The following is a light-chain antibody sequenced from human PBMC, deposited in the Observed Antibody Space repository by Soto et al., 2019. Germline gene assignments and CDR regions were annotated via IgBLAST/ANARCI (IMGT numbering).Light chain of an antibody. CDR2: KAS. J-gene: IGKJ1*01. CDR1: QGISSW. Sequence: DIQMTQSPSTLSASVGDRVTITCRGSQGISSWLAWYQLKPGKAPRLLIYKASSLASGVPSRFSGGGSGTEFTLNISSLPPEYVATYNCQQHLTFGQGTKVEIK. CDR3: QQHLT. V-gene: IGKV1-5*03.